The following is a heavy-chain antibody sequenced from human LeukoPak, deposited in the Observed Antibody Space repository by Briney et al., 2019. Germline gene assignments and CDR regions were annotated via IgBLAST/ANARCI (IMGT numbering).Heavy chain of an antibody. J-gene: IGHJ4*02. CDR1: GYTFITYY. CDR3: ARSRLLLDC. Sequence: ASVKVSCKASGYTFITYYMHWVRQAPGQGLEWMGIINPIGGSTSYAQKFQGRVTMTGGTSTSTVYMELSSLRSEDTAVYYCARSRLLLDCWGQGTLVTVSS. V-gene: IGHV1-46*01. CDR2: INPIGGST. D-gene: IGHD2-21*02.